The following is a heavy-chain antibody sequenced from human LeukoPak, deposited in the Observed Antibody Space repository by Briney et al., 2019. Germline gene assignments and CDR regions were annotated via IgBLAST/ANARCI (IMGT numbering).Heavy chain of an antibody. CDR3: VRMPSSSWPEIDY. Sequence: GGSLRLSCAASGFTFSGYGMHWVRQAPGKGLEWVAVISYDGSNKYYADSVKGRFGISRDNSKNTVYLQMNSLRAEDTAVYFCVRMPSSSWPEIDYWGQGTLVTVSS. D-gene: IGHD6-13*01. CDR1: GFTFSGYG. CDR2: ISYDGSNK. J-gene: IGHJ4*02. V-gene: IGHV3-30*12.